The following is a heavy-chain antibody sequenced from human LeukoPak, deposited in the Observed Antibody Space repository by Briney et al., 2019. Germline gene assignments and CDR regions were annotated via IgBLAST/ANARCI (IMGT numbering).Heavy chain of an antibody. Sequence: GGPLRLSGAASGFTVSSNYMSGVRQAPGKGLEWVSSISGSGGSTYYADSVKGRFTISRDNSKNTLYLQMNSLRAEDTAVYYCAKDSKPVAPRWSDYWGQGTQVTVSS. J-gene: IGHJ4*02. CDR1: GFTVSSNY. D-gene: IGHD2-2*01. CDR3: AKDSKPVAPRWSDY. CDR2: ISGSGGST. V-gene: IGHV3-23*01.